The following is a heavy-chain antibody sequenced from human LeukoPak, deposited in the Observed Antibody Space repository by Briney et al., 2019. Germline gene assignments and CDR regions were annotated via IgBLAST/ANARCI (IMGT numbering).Heavy chain of an antibody. CDR2: INPSGGST. D-gene: IGHD1-26*01. J-gene: IGHJ3*02. CDR1: GYTFTSYY. V-gene: IGHV1-46*01. CDR3: ARAGGVVGADDAFDI. Sequence: GASVKVSCKASGYTFTSYYMHWVRQAPGQGLEWMGIINPSGGSTSYAQKFQGRVTMIRDTSTSTVYMELSSLRSEDTAVYYCARAGGVVGADDAFDIWGQGTMVTVSS.